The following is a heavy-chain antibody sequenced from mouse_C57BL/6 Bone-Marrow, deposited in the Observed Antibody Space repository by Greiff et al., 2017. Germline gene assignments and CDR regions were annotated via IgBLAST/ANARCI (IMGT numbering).Heavy chain of an antibody. J-gene: IGHJ4*01. CDR1: GYTFTSYW. D-gene: IGHD1-1*01. CDR2: IYPSDSET. CDR3: ASCGIYYGSQTPWSMDV. Sequence: QVQLQQPGAELVRPGSSVKLSCKASGYTFTSYWMDWVKQRPGQGLEWIGNIYPSDSETHYNQKFKDKATLTVDKSASTAYMQLSSLTSEDSAVYYCASCGIYYGSQTPWSMDVWGQGTTVTVSS. V-gene: IGHV1-61*01.